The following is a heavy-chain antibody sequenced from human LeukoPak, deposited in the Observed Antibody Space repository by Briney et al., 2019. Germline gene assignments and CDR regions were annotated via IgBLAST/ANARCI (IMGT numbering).Heavy chain of an antibody. V-gene: IGHV3-48*03. Sequence: GGALRLSCAASGFTFSSYEMNWVRQAPGKGLEWVSYISSSGSTIYYADSVKGRFTISRDNAKNSLYLQMYSLRAEDTAVYYCAELGITMIGGVWGKGTTVTISS. D-gene: IGHD3-10*02. CDR3: AELGITMIGGV. CDR2: ISSSGSTI. CDR1: GFTFSSYE. J-gene: IGHJ6*04.